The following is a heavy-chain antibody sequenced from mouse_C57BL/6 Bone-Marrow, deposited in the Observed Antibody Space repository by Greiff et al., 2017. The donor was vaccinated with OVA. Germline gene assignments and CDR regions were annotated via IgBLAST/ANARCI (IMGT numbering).Heavy chain of an antibody. CDR1: GYTFTSYG. CDR2: IYPRSGNT. Sequence: QVQLQQSGAELARPGASVKLSCKASGYTFTSYGISWVKQRTGQGLEWIGEIYPRSGNTYYNEKFKGKATLTADKSSSTAYMELRSLTSEDSAVYLCARWGFHYYSGHFDYWGQGTTLTVSS. CDR3: ARWGFHYYSGHFDY. V-gene: IGHV1-81*01. J-gene: IGHJ2*01. D-gene: IGHD1-2*01.